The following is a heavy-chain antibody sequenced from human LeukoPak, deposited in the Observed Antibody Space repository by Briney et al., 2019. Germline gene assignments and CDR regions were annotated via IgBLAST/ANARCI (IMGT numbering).Heavy chain of an antibody. J-gene: IGHJ4*02. D-gene: IGHD1-26*01. V-gene: IGHV4-59*01. Sequence: SETLSLTCTVSNGSISNYYWTWIRQPPGRGLEWIGYIYYSGSTNYNPSLKSRVTISVDTSKNQFSLKLSSVTAADTAVYYCARRGIVGAYSFDYWGQGTLVTVSS. CDR2: IYYSGST. CDR1: NGSISNYY. CDR3: ARRGIVGAYSFDY.